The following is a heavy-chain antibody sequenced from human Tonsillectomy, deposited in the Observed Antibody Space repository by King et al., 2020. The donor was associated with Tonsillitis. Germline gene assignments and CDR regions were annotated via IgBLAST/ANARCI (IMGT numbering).Heavy chain of an antibody. CDR3: ATDTGRYIRSSAVVY. CDR1: GSTFSTSN. D-gene: IGHD6-6*01. CDR2: ISETSSHI. J-gene: IGHJ4*01. V-gene: IGHV3-48*02. Sequence: VQLVESGGGLVQPGGSLRLSCAASGSTFSTSNMNWVRQAPGKGLEWISYISETSSHIYYADSVQGRFTISRDNAKDSLFLQMNSLRDEDTAVYYCATDTGRYIRSSAVVYWGHGTLVTVSS.